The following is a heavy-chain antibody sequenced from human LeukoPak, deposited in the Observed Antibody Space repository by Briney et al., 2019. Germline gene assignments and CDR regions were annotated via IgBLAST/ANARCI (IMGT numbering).Heavy chain of an antibody. CDR2: INPNSGNT. CDR3: ARPQSLFRNYDAFDI. V-gene: IGHV1-2*02. D-gene: IGHD2-21*01. CDR1: GYTFTGDY. J-gene: IGHJ3*02. Sequence: ASVKVSCKASGYTFTGDYMHWVRQAPGQGLEWMGWINPNSGNTHYAQKFQGRVTMTRDTSTSTVYMELSSLRSEDTAVYYCARPQSLFRNYDAFDIWGQGTLVTVSS.